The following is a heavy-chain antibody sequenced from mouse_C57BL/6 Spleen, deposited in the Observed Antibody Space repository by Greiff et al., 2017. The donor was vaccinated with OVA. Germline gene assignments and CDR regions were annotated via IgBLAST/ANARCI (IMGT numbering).Heavy chain of an antibody. J-gene: IGHJ1*03. CDR2: IWSGGST. V-gene: IGHV2-2*01. CDR1: GFSLTSYG. Sequence: QVQLQQSGPGLVQPSQSLSITCTVSGFSLTSYGVHWVRQSPGKGLEWLGVIWSGGSTDYNAAFISRLSISKDNSKSQVFFKMNSLQADDTAIYYCARNYYSLYWYFDVWGTGTTVTVSS. D-gene: IGHD2-12*01. CDR3: ARNYYSLYWYFDV.